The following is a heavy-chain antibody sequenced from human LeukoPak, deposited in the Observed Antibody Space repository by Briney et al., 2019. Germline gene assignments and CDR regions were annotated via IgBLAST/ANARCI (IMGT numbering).Heavy chain of an antibody. Sequence: GGSLRLSCAASGFTFGSFSMTWVRQAPGKGLEWGSTISSSGTYIYYAASVKGRFTSSRDNAKNSLYLQMNRLRAEDTAVYYCARDPGRSGGSSYSDYWGQGTLVTVSS. V-gene: IGHV3-21*01. CDR2: ISSSGTYI. CDR1: GFTFGSFS. CDR3: ARDPGRSGGSSYSDY. J-gene: IGHJ4*02. D-gene: IGHD2-15*01.